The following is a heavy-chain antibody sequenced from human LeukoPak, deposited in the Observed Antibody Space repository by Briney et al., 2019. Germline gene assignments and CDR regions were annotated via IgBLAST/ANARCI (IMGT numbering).Heavy chain of an antibody. Sequence: PSQTLSLTCTVSGGSISSGDYYWGWIRQHPGKGLEWIGYISYSGSTYYNPSLQSRVTISVDTSKTQFSLKPSSVTAADTAVYYCASQGWSSGWYAGWGQGTMVTVSS. D-gene: IGHD6-19*01. CDR2: ISYSGST. CDR3: ASQGWSSGWYAG. J-gene: IGHJ3*01. CDR1: GGSISSGDYY. V-gene: IGHV4-31*03.